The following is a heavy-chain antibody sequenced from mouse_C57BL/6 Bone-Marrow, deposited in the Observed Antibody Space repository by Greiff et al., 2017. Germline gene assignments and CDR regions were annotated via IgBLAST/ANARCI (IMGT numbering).Heavy chain of an antibody. Sequence: EVHLVVSGGGLVKPGGSLKLSCAASGFTFSSYAMSWVRQTPEKRLEWVATISDGGSYTYYPDNVKGRFTISRDNDKNNLYLQKSHLKSEDTAMYYCAREVTYDVWGTGTTVTVSS. CDR1: GFTFSSYA. V-gene: IGHV5-4*01. CDR3: AREVTYDV. CDR2: ISDGGSYT. J-gene: IGHJ1*03.